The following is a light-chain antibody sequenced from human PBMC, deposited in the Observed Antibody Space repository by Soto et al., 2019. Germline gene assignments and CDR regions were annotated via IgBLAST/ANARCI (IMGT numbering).Light chain of an antibody. CDR1: QSLVYSDGNTY. J-gene: IGKJ1*01. Sequence: DVVMTQSPLSLPVTLGQPASISCRSSQSLVYSDGNTYLNWFQQRPGQSPRRLIYKVSNWDSGVPGRFSGRGSGTDFTLKISRVEAEDVGVYYCVQGTHWPWTFGQGTKVEIK. CDR2: KVS. CDR3: VQGTHWPWT. V-gene: IGKV2D-30*01.